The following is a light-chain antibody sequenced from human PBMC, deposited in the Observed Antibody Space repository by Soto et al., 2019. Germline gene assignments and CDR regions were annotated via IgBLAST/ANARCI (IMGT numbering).Light chain of an antibody. Sequence: EIVLTQSPGTLSLSPGERVTLSCRASQSVSSSYLAWYQQKSGQAPGLLIYGASSRATGIPDRFSGSGSGTDFTITISRLEPEDFAVYYCQQYGSSPPITFGQGTLLEIK. CDR3: QQYGSSPPIT. J-gene: IGKJ5*01. CDR1: QSVSSSY. V-gene: IGKV3-20*01. CDR2: GAS.